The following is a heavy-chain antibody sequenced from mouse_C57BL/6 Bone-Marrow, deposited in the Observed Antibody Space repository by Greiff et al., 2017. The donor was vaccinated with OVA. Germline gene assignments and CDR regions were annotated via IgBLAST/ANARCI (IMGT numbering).Heavy chain of an antibody. Sequence: QVQLQQPGAELVKPGASVKLSCKASGYTFTSYWMHWVKQRPGRGLEWIGRIDPNSGGTKYNEKFKSKATLTVDKPSSTAYIQLSSLTSEDSAVYYCARGYYGSSYVLYYYAMDYWGQETSVTVSS. J-gene: IGHJ4*01. CDR1: GYTFTSYW. V-gene: IGHV1-72*01. D-gene: IGHD1-1*01. CDR2: IDPNSGGT. CDR3: ARGYYGSSYVLYYYAMDY.